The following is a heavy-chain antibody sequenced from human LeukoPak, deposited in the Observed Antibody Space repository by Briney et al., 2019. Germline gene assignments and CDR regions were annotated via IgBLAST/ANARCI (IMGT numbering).Heavy chain of an antibody. V-gene: IGHV4-59*01. J-gene: IGHJ4*02. CDR2: IFHTGST. D-gene: IGHD6-13*01. CDR1: GGSIGLYY. Sequence: SETLSLTCTVSGGSIGLYYWAWIRQPPGEGLEWIGYIFHTGSTNYNPSLKSRLTISVDTSRNQFSLRLSSVTAADTAVYYCARDRPGGSSLDYWGQGILVTVSS. CDR3: ARDRPGGSSLDY.